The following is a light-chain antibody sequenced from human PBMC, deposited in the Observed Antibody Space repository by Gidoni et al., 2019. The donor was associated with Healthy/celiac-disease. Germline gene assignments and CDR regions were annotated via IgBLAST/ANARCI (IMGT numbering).Light chain of an antibody. V-gene: IGKV3-11*01. CDR1: QSVSSY. Sequence: EIVLTQSPATLSLSPGERATLSCRASQSVSSYLAWYQQKPSQAPRLLIYDASNRATGIPARFSCSGSGTDFTLTISSLEPEDFAVYYCQQRSNWPPITFGQGTRLEIK. CDR3: QQRSNWPPIT. CDR2: DAS. J-gene: IGKJ5*01.